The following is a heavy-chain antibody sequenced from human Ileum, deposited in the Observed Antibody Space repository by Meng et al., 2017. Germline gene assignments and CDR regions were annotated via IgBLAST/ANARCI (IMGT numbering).Heavy chain of an antibody. J-gene: IGHJ4*02. CDR1: GGSITSGDYY. CDR2: IFYTGAT. V-gene: IGHV4-30-4*01. Sequence: QVQLQESGPGLVKPLQTPSPNRTVSGGSITSGDYYWSWIRQPPGKGLEWIGYIFYTGATYSNPSLKSRVTVSLDTSKSQFSLKLSSVTAADTAIYYCVSERRRSYFFDYWGQGTLVTVSS. CDR3: VSERRRSYFFDY.